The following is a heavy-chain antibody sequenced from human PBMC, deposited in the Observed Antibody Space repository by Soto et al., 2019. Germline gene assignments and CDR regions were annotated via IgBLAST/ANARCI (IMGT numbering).Heavy chain of an antibody. Sequence: GASVKVSCKASGYTFTSYGISWVRQAPGQGLERMGIINPSDGSASYAQNFRGRVTMTRDTSTSTVYMDLSSLRSEDTAVYYCARRVVESQKHYWYFDLWGRGTLVTVSS. CDR3: ARRVVESQKHYWYFDL. V-gene: IGHV1-46*03. D-gene: IGHD2-21*01. CDR1: GYTFTSYG. J-gene: IGHJ2*01. CDR2: INPSDGSA.